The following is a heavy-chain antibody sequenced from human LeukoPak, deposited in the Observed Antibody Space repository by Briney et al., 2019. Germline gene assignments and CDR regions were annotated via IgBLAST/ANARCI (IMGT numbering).Heavy chain of an antibody. Sequence: GGSLRLSCTASGFTFADYLMSWFRQAPGKGLGWVGFIRSKTYGGTTEYAASVKGRFTISRDDSKRIAYLQMNSLETEDTAVYYCAKPATSILIYFDSWGQGILVTVSS. CDR2: IRSKTYGGTT. D-gene: IGHD2-2*01. CDR1: GFTFADYL. V-gene: IGHV3-49*03. J-gene: IGHJ4*02. CDR3: AKPATSILIYFDS.